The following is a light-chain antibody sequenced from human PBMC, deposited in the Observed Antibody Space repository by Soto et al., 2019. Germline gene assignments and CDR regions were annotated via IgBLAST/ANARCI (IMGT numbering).Light chain of an antibody. V-gene: IGKV3-15*01. CDR2: GAS. J-gene: IGKJ5*01. CDR1: QSVSSK. Sequence: EIVMTQSPATLSVSRGERAARSCRGSQSVSSKLAWYQQKPGQAPRLLIYGASTRATGIPARFSGSGSGTEFTLTISSLQSEDFAVYYCQQYNNWPPITFGQGTRLEIK. CDR3: QQYNNWPPIT.